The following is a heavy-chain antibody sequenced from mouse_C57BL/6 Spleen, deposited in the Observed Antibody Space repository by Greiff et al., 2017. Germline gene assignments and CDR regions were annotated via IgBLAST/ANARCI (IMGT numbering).Heavy chain of an antibody. D-gene: IGHD1-1*01. J-gene: IGHJ4*01. V-gene: IGHV1-18*01. Sequence: VQLQQSGPELVKPGASVKIPCKASGYTFTDSNMDWVKQSHGKSLEWIGDINPNNGGTIYNQKFKGKATLTVDKSSSTAYMELRSLTSEDTAVYYCARNYYGSSRAMDYWGQGTSVTVSS. CDR3: ARNYYGSSRAMDY. CDR2: INPNNGGT. CDR1: GYTFTDSN.